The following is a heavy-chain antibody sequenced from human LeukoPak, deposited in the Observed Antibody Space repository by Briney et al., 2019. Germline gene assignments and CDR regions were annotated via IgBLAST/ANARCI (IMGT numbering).Heavy chain of an antibody. CDR3: ARQTIYDSSGYYSIEEYYFDY. Sequence: GESLKISCKGSGYSFTSYWIGWVRQMPGKGLEWMGIIYPGDSDTRYSPSFQGQVTISADKSISTAYLQWSSLKASDTAMYYCARQTIYDSSGYYSIEEYYFDYWGQGTLVTVSS. V-gene: IGHV5-51*01. CDR2: IYPGDSDT. CDR1: GYSFTSYW. J-gene: IGHJ4*02. D-gene: IGHD3-22*01.